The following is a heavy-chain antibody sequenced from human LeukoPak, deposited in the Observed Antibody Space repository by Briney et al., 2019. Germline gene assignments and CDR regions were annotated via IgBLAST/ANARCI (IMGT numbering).Heavy chain of an antibody. J-gene: IGHJ4*02. V-gene: IGHV3-21*01. Sequence: GGSPRLSCAASGFTFSSYSMNWVRQTPGKGLEWVSSISSSSSYIYYADSVKGRFTISRDNAKNSLYLQMNSLRAEDTAVYYCARGSRPTGDYFDYWGQGTLVTVSS. CDR3: ARGSRPTGDYFDY. CDR2: ISSSSSYI. CDR1: GFTFSSYS. D-gene: IGHD6-13*01.